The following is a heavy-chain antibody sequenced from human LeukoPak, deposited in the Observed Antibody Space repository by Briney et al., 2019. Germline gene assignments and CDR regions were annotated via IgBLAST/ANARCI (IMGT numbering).Heavy chain of an antibody. V-gene: IGHV3-33*06. CDR1: RFTFSNYG. D-gene: IGHD3-10*01. CDR2: IWYDGSNQ. Sequence: GGSLRLSCAASRFTFSNYGMHWVRQAPGKGLEWVAVIWYDGSNQQYAESVKGRFTISRDNSKNTLYLQMNSLRVEDTAVYYCAKVSGRILIWPQPFGDGMDVWGQGTTVTVSS. CDR3: AKVSGRILIWPQPFGDGMDV. J-gene: IGHJ6*02.